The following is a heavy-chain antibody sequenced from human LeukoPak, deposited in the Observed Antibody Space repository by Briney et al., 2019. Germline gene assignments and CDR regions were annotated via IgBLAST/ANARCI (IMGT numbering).Heavy chain of an antibody. CDR3: ASHDSSGYTIHYFDY. J-gene: IGHJ4*02. CDR2: FYYSGFT. Sequence: SSETLSLTCSVSDDSISRSSYYWGWIRQPPGKGLEWIGTFYYSGFTNYNPSLKSRVTISVDTSKNQFSLKLSSVTAADTAVYYCASHDSSGYTIHYFDYWGQGTLVTVSS. V-gene: IGHV4-39*07. D-gene: IGHD3-22*01. CDR1: DDSISRSSYY.